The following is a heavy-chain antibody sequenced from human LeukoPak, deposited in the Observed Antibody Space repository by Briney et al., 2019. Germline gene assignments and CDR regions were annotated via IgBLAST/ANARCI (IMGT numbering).Heavy chain of an antibody. CDR1: GGSISSGDYY. Sequence: SETLSLTCTVSGGSISSGDYYWRWIRQPPGKGLEWNGYIYYSGTTSYNPSLKSRVTMSVDTSKNQFSLKMSSVTAADTAVYYCASNYGSGSYHYFDYWGQGTLVTVSS. V-gene: IGHV4-30-4*01. D-gene: IGHD3-10*01. CDR3: ASNYGSGSYHYFDY. J-gene: IGHJ4*02. CDR2: IYYSGTT.